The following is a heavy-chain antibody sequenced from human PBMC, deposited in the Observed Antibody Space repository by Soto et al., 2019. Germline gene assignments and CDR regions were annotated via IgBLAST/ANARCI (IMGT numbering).Heavy chain of an antibody. J-gene: IGHJ4*02. Sequence: QLQLQESGPGLVKPSETLSLTCTVSGGSISSSSYYWGWIRQPPGKGLEWIGSIYYSGSTYYNPSLKSRVTISVDTSKNQFSLKLSSVTAADTAVYYCARRYYDILTGNDYWGQGTLVTVSS. CDR2: IYYSGST. CDR1: GGSISSSSYY. V-gene: IGHV4-39*01. D-gene: IGHD3-9*01. CDR3: ARRYYDILTGNDY.